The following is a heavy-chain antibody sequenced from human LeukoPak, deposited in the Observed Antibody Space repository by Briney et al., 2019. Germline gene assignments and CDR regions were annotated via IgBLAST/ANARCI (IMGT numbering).Heavy chain of an antibody. CDR1: GGSISSSSYY. Sequence: SETLSLTCTVSGGSISSSSYYWGWIRQPPGKGLEWIGSIYYSGSTYYNPSLKSRVTILVDTSKNQFSLKLSSVTAADTAVYYCARGLLRGYYDAFDIWGQGTMVTVSS. CDR2: IYYSGST. D-gene: IGHD3-22*01. CDR3: ARGLLRGYYDAFDI. V-gene: IGHV4-39*07. J-gene: IGHJ3*02.